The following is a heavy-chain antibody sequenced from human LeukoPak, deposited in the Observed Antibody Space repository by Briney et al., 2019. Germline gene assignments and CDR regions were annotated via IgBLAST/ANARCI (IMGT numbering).Heavy chain of an antibody. CDR2: INHSGST. J-gene: IGHJ4*02. CDR1: GGSFSGYY. V-gene: IGHV4-34*01. Sequence: PSETLSLTCTVYGGSFSGYYWSWIRQPPGKGLEWIGEINHSGSTNYNPPLKSRVTISVDTSKNQFSLKLSSVTAADTAVYYCARGYGPGSYYHYWGQGTLVTVSS. D-gene: IGHD3-10*01. CDR3: ARGYGPGSYYHY.